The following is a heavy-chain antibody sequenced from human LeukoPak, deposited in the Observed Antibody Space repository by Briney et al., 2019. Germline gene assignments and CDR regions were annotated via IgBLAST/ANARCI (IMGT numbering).Heavy chain of an antibody. Sequence: PGRSLRLSCTTSGFTFGDYAMSWFRQAPGKGLEWVSSINSDSIWIYYADSVRGRFTISRDNARNSLYLQMNSLRVEDTAIYYCARDAGGRTQREGWFDPWGQGTLVTVSS. CDR3: ARDAGGRTQREGWFDP. CDR2: INSDSIWI. D-gene: IGHD1-1*01. CDR1: GFTFGDYA. V-gene: IGHV3-21*01. J-gene: IGHJ5*02.